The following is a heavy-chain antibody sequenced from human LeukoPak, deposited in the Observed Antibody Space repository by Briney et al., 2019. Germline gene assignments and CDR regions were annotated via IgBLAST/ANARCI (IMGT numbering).Heavy chain of an antibody. J-gene: IGHJ4*02. V-gene: IGHV1-2*02. CDR2: INPNSGGT. CDR1: GYTFTGYY. D-gene: IGHD3-9*01. CDR3: ARDGSDDILTGYYFDY. Sequence: ASVKVSCKASGYTFTGYYMHWVRQAPGQGLEWMGWINPNSGGTNYAQKFQGRVTMTRDTSISTAYMELSRLRSGDTAVYYCARDGSDDILTGYYFDYWGQGTLVTVSS.